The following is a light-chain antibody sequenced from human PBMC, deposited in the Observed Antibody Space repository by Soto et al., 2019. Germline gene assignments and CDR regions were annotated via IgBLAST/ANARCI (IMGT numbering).Light chain of an antibody. V-gene: IGLV1-51*01. CDR2: DNN. Sequence: QSVLTQPPSVSAAPGQKVTISCSGSSSNIGNNYVSWYQQVPGTAPKLLIYDNNNRPSGIPDRFSGSKSATSATLGITGLQTGDEADYYCGTWDSSLSVVLFGGGTKLTVL. J-gene: IGLJ2*01. CDR1: SSNIGNNY. CDR3: GTWDSSLSVVL.